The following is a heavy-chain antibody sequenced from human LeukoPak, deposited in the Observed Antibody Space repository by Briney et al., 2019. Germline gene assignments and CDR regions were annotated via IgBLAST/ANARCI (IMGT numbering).Heavy chain of an antibody. CDR2: ISYDGSNK. V-gene: IGHV3-30*04. CDR1: GFTFSSYA. D-gene: IGHD6-19*01. Sequence: GGSLRLSCAASGFTFSSYAMHWVRRAPGKGLEWVAVISYDGSNKYYADSVKGRFTISRDNSKNTLYLQMNSLRAEDTAVYYRARGGSGWFRWFDPWGQGTLVTVSS. CDR3: ARGGSGWFRWFDP. J-gene: IGHJ5*02.